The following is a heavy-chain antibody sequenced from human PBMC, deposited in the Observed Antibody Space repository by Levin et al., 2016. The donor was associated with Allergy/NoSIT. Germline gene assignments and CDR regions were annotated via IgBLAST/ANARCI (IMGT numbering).Heavy chain of an antibody. CDR1: GFSFSSYA. CDR2: ISDDGNDK. CDR3: PRDQNPRVYKYYYGMDV. D-gene: IGHD6-13*01. J-gene: IGHJ6*02. V-gene: IGHV3-30-3*01. Sequence: GESLKISCAASGFSFSSYAMHWVRQAPGKGLEWVAVISDDGNDKFYADSVKGRFTISRDNSKNMLYLQMNSLGTEDTAVYYCPRDQNPRVYKYYYGMDVWGQGTTVTVSS.